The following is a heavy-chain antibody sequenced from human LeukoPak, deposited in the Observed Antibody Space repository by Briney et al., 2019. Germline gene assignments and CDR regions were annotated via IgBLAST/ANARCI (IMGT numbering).Heavy chain of an antibody. J-gene: IGHJ5*02. CDR3: AKDGCGGDCYHNWFDP. CDR2: ISYDGSNK. Sequence: GGSLRLSCAASGFTFSSYGMHWVRQAPGKGLEWVAVISYDGSNKYYADSVKGRFTISRDNSKNTLYLQMNSLRAEDTAVYYCAKDGCGGDCYHNWFDPWGQGTLVTVSS. CDR1: GFTFSSYG. D-gene: IGHD2-21*02. V-gene: IGHV3-30*18.